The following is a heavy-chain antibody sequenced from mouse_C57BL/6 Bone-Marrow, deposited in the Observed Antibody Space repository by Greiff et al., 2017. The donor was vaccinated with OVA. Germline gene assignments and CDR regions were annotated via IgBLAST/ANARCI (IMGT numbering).Heavy chain of an antibody. V-gene: IGHV1-59*01. CDR3: ATITTVPHCFDY. Sequence: QVQLQQPGAELVRPGTSVKLSCKASGYTFTSYWMHWVKQRPGQGLEWIGVIDPSDSYTNYNQKFKGKATLTVDTSSSTAYMQLRRLTSEDSAVYYCATITTVPHCFDYWGQGTTLTVSS. D-gene: IGHD1-1*01. CDR1: GYTFTSYW. CDR2: IDPSDSYT. J-gene: IGHJ2*01.